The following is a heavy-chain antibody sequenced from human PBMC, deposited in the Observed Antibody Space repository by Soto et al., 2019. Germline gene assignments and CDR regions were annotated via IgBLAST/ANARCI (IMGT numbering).Heavy chain of an antibody. CDR2: INTSDDIT. Sequence: DVQLFESGGGLVEPGESLRLSCAASGFMFKDFAMRWVRQAPGKGLEWVSPINTSDDITYSADSVRGRFTISRDNSENNLFLQISILRGDDTATYYCTKVDSCGYFEPSSCYSTPDHWGHGTLFTVSS. V-gene: IGHV3-23*05. J-gene: IGHJ5*02. CDR3: TKVDSCGYFEPSSCYSTPDH. CDR1: GFMFKDFA. D-gene: IGHD3-3*01.